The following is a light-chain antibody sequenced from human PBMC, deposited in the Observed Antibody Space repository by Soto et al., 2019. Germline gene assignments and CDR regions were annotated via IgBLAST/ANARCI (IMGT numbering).Light chain of an antibody. Sequence: EIVMTQSPATLSVSPWERATLSCRASQSVSSNLAWYQQKPGQAPRLLIYGASTRATGIPARFSGSGSGTEFTLTISSLQSEDFAVYYCQQYNNWSPVTFGQGTKVDIK. CDR1: QSVSSN. CDR2: GAS. CDR3: QQYNNWSPVT. V-gene: IGKV3-15*01. J-gene: IGKJ1*01.